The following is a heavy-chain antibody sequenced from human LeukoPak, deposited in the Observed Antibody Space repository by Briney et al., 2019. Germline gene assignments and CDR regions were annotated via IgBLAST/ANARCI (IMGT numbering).Heavy chain of an antibody. V-gene: IGHV3-7*01. CDR2: IKQDGSEK. J-gene: IGHJ3*02. CDR3: AGDGPLPFDAFDI. Sequence: PGGSLRLSCAASGFTFSSYWMSWVRQAPGKGLEWVANIKQDGSEKYYVDSVKGRFTISRDNAKNSLYLQMNSLRAEDTAVYYCAGDGPLPFDAFDIWGQGTMVTVSS. CDR1: GFTFSSYW.